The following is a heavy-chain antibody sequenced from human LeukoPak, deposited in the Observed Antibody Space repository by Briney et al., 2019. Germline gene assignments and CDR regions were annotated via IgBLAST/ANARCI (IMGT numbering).Heavy chain of an antibody. Sequence: ASVTVSCKASGYTFTSYDINWVRQATGQGVEWMGWMNPNSGNTGYPQKFQGRVTMTRNTSISTAYMELSSLRSEDTAVYYCARGLRWEIDYWGQGTLVTVSS. CDR2: MNPNSGNT. V-gene: IGHV1-8*01. CDR1: GYTFTSYD. D-gene: IGHD1-26*01. J-gene: IGHJ4*02. CDR3: ARGLRWEIDY.